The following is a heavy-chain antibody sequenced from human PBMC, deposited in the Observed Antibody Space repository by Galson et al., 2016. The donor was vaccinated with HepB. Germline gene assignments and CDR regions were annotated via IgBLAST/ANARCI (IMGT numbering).Heavy chain of an antibody. V-gene: IGHV4-34*01. CDR1: GGSFSNYY. Sequence: SETLSLTCAVNGGSFSNYYWSWVRQPPGKGLEWIGDINHSGRTTYSPPLKSRVTISLDTSKNQYSLKLSSVTAADTAVYYCARCYSSWDPAYAMDVWGPGTPVTVSS. J-gene: IGHJ6*02. CDR3: ARCYSSWDPAYAMDV. CDR2: INHSGRT. D-gene: IGHD6-13*01.